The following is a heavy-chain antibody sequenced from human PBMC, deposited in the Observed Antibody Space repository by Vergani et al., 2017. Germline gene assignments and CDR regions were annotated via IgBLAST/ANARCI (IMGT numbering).Heavy chain of an antibody. V-gene: IGHV1-18*01. CDR2: ISAYNGNT. CDR3: ARWYYYDSSGYYYPDYYYGMDV. D-gene: IGHD3-22*01. Sequence: QEQLVQSGAEVRKPGASVKVSCKASGYTFTSYGISWVRQAPGQGLEWMGWISAYNGNTNYAQKLQGRVTMTTDTSTSTAYMELRSLRSDDTAVYYCARWYYYDSSGYYYPDYYYGMDVWGQGTTVTVSS. CDR1: GYTFTSYG. J-gene: IGHJ6*02.